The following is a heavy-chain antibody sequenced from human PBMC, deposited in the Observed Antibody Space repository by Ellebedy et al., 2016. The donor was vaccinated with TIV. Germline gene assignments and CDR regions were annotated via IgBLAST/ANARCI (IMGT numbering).Heavy chain of an antibody. CDR2: IYYSGST. Sequence: SETLSLXXTVSGGSISSSSYYWGWIRQPPGKGLEWIGSIYYSGSTNYNPSLKSRVTISVDTSKNQFSLKLSSVTAADTAVYYCAREGSDSSGFRYYYYGMDVWGQGTTVTVSS. J-gene: IGHJ6*02. CDR1: GGSISSSSYY. CDR3: AREGSDSSGFRYYYYGMDV. V-gene: IGHV4-39*07. D-gene: IGHD3-22*01.